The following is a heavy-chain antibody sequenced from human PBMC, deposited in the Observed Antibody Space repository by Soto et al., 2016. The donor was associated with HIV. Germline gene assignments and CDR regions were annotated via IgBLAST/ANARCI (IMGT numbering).Heavy chain of an antibody. V-gene: IGHV3-73*01. CDR3: TRDGGTYNWLDS. CDR1: GFTFSDCA. CDR2: VRTKAANTAT. D-gene: IGHD1-26*01. J-gene: IGHJ5*01. Sequence: EVQLVESGGDLVQPGGSLKLSCAGSGFTFSDCAIHWVRQASGKGLEWIGVVRTKAANTATEYLASVKGRFTISRDDSENLAYLTNEQPRKAKDTAIYYCTRDGGTYNWLDSVGQGTLVTVSS.